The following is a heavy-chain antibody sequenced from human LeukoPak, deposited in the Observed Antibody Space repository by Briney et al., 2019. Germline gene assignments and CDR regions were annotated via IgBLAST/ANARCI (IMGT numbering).Heavy chain of an antibody. D-gene: IGHD2-15*01. Sequence: ASVKASCKASGYTFTSYDINWVRQATGQGLEWMGWMNPNSGNTGYAQKFQGRVTITRNTSISTAYMELSSLRSEDTAVYYCARDGGIVASSFGYYMDVWGKGTTVTVSS. V-gene: IGHV1-8*03. CDR3: ARDGGIVASSFGYYMDV. CDR2: MNPNSGNT. CDR1: GYTFTSYD. J-gene: IGHJ6*03.